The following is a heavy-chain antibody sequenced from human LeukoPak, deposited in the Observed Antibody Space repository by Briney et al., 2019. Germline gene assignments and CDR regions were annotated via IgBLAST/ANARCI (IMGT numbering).Heavy chain of an antibody. CDR2: ISSSSSYI. CDR1: GFTFSSYS. Sequence: GGSLRLSCAASGFTFSSYSMNWVRQAPGKGLEWVSSISSSSSYIYYADSVKGRFTISRDNAKNSLYLQMNSLRAEDTAVYYCARINGNSSGWGIDYWGQGTLVTVSS. J-gene: IGHJ4*02. V-gene: IGHV3-21*01. D-gene: IGHD6-19*01. CDR3: ARINGNSSGWGIDY.